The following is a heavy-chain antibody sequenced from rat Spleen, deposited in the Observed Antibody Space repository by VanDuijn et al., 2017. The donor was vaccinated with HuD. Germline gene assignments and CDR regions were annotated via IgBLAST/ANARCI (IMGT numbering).Heavy chain of an antibody. CDR1: GFTFNNYW. J-gene: IGHJ4*01. D-gene: IGHD4-2*01. CDR2: IPNNGGTT. CDR3: TREDWVLDV. Sequence: EVQLVESGGGLVQPGRSLKLSCVASGFTFNNYWMTWIRQAPGKGLEWVASIPNNGGTTYYPDSLKGRFTISRDNAKSTLYLQMDSLRSEDTATYYCTREDWVLDVWGQGASVTVSS. V-gene: IGHV5-31*01.